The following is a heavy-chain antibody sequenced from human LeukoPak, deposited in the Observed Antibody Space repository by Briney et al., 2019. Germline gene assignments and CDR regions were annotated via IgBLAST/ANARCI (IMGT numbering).Heavy chain of an antibody. CDR2: ISGNGATT. Sequence: GGSLRLSCAASGFSFTTSAMSWVRQAPGKGLECVSGISGNGATTPYADSVKGRFTIFKDNSKNTLYLQMDSRRAEDTSVYYCGRALCGGMDVWRQGATVSVSS. D-gene: IGHD2/OR15-2a*01. V-gene: IGHV3-23*01. CDR3: GRALCGGMDV. CDR1: GFSFTTSA. J-gene: IGHJ6*02.